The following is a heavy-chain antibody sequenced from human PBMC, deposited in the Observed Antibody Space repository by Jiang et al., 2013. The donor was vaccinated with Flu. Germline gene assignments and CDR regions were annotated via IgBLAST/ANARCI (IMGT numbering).Heavy chain of an antibody. D-gene: IGHD2-15*01. V-gene: IGHV3-53*01. CDR2: IYSGGST. Sequence: LQLVESGGGLIQPGGSLRLSCAASGFTVNSNYMSWVRQAPGKGLEWVSVIYSGGSTYYADSVKGRFTISRDNSKNTLYLQMNSLRAEDTAVYYCARGYCGGGSCYPPYFDYWGQGTLVTVSS. J-gene: IGHJ4*02. CDR1: GFTVNSNY. CDR3: ARGYCGGGSCYPPYFDY.